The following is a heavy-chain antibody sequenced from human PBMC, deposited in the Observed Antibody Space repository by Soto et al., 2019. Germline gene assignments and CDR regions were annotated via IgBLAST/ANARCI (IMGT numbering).Heavy chain of an antibody. CDR2: INPSGGST. V-gene: IGHV1-46*03. CDR1: GYTFTSYY. CDR3: ATRTSGYSYGYNYYGMDD. Sequence: QVQLVQSGAEVKKPGASVKVSCKASGYTFTSYYMHWVRQAPGQGLEWMGIINPSGGSTSYAQKFHGRVTMTRDTSTSTVYMELSSLRSEDTAVYYCATRTSGYSYGYNYYGMDDWGQGTTVTVSS. D-gene: IGHD5-18*01. J-gene: IGHJ6*02.